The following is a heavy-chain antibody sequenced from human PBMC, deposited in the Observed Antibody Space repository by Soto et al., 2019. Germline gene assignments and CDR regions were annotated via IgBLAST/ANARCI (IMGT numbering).Heavy chain of an antibody. J-gene: IGHJ4*02. CDR2: ITGGGGGK. V-gene: IGHV3-23*01. Sequence: EVQLLESGGGLVQPGGSLRLSCATSGFTFSSYVMSWVRQAPGTGLEWVSAITGGGGGKYYGGSVQRRLTISRDHSRNKLFLQMSNLRAEDTALYYCAKGSASTRPYYFDYWGQGTLVTVSS. D-gene: IGHD6-6*01. CDR3: AKGSASTRPYYFDY. CDR1: GFTFSSYV.